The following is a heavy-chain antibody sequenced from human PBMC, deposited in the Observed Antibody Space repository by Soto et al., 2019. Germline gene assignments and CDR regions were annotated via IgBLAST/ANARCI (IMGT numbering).Heavy chain of an antibody. D-gene: IGHD6-13*01. CDR3: ARAFPRIAAAGTVRPFDY. Sequence: GASVKVSCKASGYTFTIYAMNWVRQAPGQGLEWMGWINTNTGNPTYAQGFTGRFVFSLDTSVSTAYLQICSLKAEDTAVYYCARAFPRIAAAGTVRPFDYWGQGTLVTVSS. CDR2: INTNTGNP. CDR1: GYTFTIYA. J-gene: IGHJ4*02. V-gene: IGHV7-4-1*01.